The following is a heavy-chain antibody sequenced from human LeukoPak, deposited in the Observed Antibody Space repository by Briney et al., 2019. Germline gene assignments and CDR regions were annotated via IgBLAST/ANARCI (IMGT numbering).Heavy chain of an antibody. CDR2: TDWDDDK. CDR1: GFSLSTSGMC. Sequence: SGPALVKPTQTLTLTCTFSGFSLSTSGMCVSWIRQPPGKALEWLARTDWDDDKYYSTSLKTRLTISKDTSKNQVVLTMTNMDPVDTATYYCARMGLRDSYYYMDVWGKGTTVTVSS. D-gene: IGHD5-12*01. CDR3: ARMGLRDSYYYMDV. J-gene: IGHJ6*03. V-gene: IGHV2-70*11.